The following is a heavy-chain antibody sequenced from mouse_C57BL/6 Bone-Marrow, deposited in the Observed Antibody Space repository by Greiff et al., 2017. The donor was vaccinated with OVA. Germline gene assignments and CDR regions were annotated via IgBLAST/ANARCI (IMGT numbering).Heavy chain of an antibody. D-gene: IGHD1-1*02. V-gene: IGHV1-72*01. CDR2: IDPNSGGT. CDR3: ARSDYATWRRFDY. J-gene: IGHJ2*01. CDR1: GYTFTSYW. Sequence: QVQLQQPGAELVQPGASVTLSCKASGYTFTSYWMHWVQQRPGRGLEWIGRIDPNSGGTQSNEKFKSKATLTVDKPSSTAYMQLSSLTSEDSAVYYCARSDYATWRRFDYWGQGTTLTVSS.